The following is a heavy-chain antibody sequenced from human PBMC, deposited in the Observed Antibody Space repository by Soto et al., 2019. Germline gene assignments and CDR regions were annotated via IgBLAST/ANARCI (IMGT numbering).Heavy chain of an antibody. CDR3: ARSSSSPKNWFDP. Sequence: GASVKVSCTASGYTFTSYAMHWVRQAPGQRLEWMGWINAGNGNTKYSQKFQGRVTITRDTSASTAYMELSSLRSEDTAVYYCARSSSSPKNWFDPWGQGTLVTVSS. J-gene: IGHJ5*02. CDR2: INAGNGNT. CDR1: GYTFTSYA. V-gene: IGHV1-3*01. D-gene: IGHD2-2*01.